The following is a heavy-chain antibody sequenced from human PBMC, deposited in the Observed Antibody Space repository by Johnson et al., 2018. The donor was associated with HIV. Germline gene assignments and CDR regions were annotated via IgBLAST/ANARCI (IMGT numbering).Heavy chain of an antibody. J-gene: IGHJ3*02. V-gene: IGHV3-33*06. CDR3: AKGEDGSHDAFDI. Sequence: QVQLVESGGDLVQPGGSLRLSCAASGFTFSSYGMHWVRQAPGKGLEWVAVIWYDGSNNYYADSVKGRFTISRDNSKNTLYLQMTSLRQDDTAVYYCAKGEDGSHDAFDIWGQGTMVTVSS. D-gene: IGHD1-14*01. CDR2: IWYDGSNN. CDR1: GFTFSSYG.